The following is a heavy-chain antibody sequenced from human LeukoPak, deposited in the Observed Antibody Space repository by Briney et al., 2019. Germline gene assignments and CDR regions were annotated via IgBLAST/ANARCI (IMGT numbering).Heavy chain of an antibody. CDR3: ARHAGDIAVAESFRDWFDS. CDR2: IYPGDSDT. Sequence: SLPFSCKGSGYSFNTYWIGWVRQMPGKGLEWMGIIYPGDSDTRYSPSFQGQVSISADNSISTAYLQWSSLKASDTAMYYCARHAGDIAVAESFRDWFDSWGQGTLVTVSS. CDR1: GYSFNTYW. D-gene: IGHD6-19*01. V-gene: IGHV5-51*01. J-gene: IGHJ5*01.